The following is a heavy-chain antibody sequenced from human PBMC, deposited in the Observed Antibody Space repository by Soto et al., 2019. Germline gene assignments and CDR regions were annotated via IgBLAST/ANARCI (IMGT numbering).Heavy chain of an antibody. CDR2: IYYTGET. CDR1: GFTFSTYA. Sequence: VQLLESGGKLVQPGGSLTLSCAASGFTFSTYAMAWVRQAPGKGLEWIGYIYYTGETFFNPSLESRLSISTDTSKNQFSLKLRSVTAADTAVYYCARSVVGAQSQTDHWGQGTLVTVSS. J-gene: IGHJ4*02. CDR3: ARSVVGAQSQTDH. D-gene: IGHD1-26*01. V-gene: IGHV4-59*06.